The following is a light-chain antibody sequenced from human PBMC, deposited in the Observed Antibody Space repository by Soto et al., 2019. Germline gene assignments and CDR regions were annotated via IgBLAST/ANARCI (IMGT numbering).Light chain of an antibody. CDR3: QQYNSYSQYT. J-gene: IGKJ2*01. Sequence: DIQMTQSPSTLSASVGDRVTITCRASQSISSWLAWYQQKPGKAPKLLIYDASSLKSGVPSRFSGSGSGTEFDFTISSQQPDDFSTYYCQQYNSYSQYTFGQGTKLEIK. CDR2: DAS. CDR1: QSISSW. V-gene: IGKV1-5*01.